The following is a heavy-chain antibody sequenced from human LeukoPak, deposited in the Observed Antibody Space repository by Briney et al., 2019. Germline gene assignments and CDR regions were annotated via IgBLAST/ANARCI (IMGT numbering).Heavy chain of an antibody. CDR3: ARAVCYGSGTYVP. Sequence: TGGSLRLSCAASGFTFSSYWMHWVRQAPGKGLVWVSRINIDGSSTNYADSVKGRFTISRDNAKNTLYLQMNSLRAEDTAVYYCARAVCYGSGTYVPWGQGTLVTVSS. CDR2: INIDGSST. D-gene: IGHD3-10*01. V-gene: IGHV3-74*01. J-gene: IGHJ5*02. CDR1: GFTFSSYW.